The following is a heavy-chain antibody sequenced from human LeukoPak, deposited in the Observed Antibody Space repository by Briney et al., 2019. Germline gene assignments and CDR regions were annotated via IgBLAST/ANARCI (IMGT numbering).Heavy chain of an antibody. V-gene: IGHV3-74*01. CDR1: GFTFSSYW. D-gene: IGHD2-15*01. J-gene: IGHJ4*02. Sequence: GGTLRLSCAASGFTFSSYWMHWVRQVPGKGLVWVSRITSEGSSTSYADSVKGRFTISRDNAKNTLYLQMNSLRAEDTAVYYCARGSSVVALDWGQGTLVTFST. CDR3: ARGSSVVALD. CDR2: ITSEGSST.